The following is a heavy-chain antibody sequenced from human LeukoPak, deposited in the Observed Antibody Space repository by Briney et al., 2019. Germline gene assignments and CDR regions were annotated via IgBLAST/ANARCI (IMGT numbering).Heavy chain of an antibody. J-gene: IGHJ4*02. D-gene: IGHD6-19*01. Sequence: GGSLRLSCATSGFTFDNYAMTWVRQAPGKGPEWVSLISGSDDSTYYADSVKGRFTISRDNSKNTLYLQMNSLRAEDTAIYYCAKVRAGWYFDYWGQGTLVTVSS. CDR2: ISGSDDST. CDR3: AKVRAGWYFDY. V-gene: IGHV3-23*01. CDR1: GFTFDNYA.